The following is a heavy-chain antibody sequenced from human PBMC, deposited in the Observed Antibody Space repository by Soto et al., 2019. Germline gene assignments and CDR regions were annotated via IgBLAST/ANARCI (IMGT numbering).Heavy chain of an antibody. J-gene: IGHJ6*02. D-gene: IGHD3-3*01. CDR1: GGSVSSESHY. CDR2: IYYTGST. CDR3: ARDTYDFRSGAYYYAMEV. Sequence: QVQLQESGPGLVKPSETLSLTCTVSGGSVSSESHYWSWIRQTPGKGLEWIGYIYYTGSTNYNPSLKGRVTMSVHTSRDQVSLRLRSVTRAATAVYYCARDTYDFRSGAYYYAMEVWGQGTKVTVSS. V-gene: IGHV4-61*01.